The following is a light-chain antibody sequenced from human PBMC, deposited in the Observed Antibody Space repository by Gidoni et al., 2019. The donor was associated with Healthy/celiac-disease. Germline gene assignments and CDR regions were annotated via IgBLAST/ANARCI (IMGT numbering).Light chain of an antibody. CDR3: QQDGSSSLT. V-gene: IGKV3-20*01. Sequence: EILLTQSPGTLSLSPGERATLSCRASQSVSSSYLAWYQQKPGQAPTLLIYGASSRATGIPDRFSGSGSGTDFTLTISRLEPEDFAVYYCQQDGSSSLTFGGGTKVEIK. CDR1: QSVSSSY. J-gene: IGKJ4*01. CDR2: GAS.